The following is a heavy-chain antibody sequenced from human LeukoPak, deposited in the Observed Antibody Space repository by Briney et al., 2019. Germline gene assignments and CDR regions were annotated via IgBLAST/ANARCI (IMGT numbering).Heavy chain of an antibody. CDR2: IDHSGNT. D-gene: IGHD1-26*01. CDR3: ARVGGSYYSNWFDP. V-gene: IGHV4-34*01. J-gene: IGHJ5*02. CDR1: GGSLSGYY. Sequence: SETLSLTCAVYGGSLSGYYWSWIRQPPGKGLEWIGEIDHSGNTNYNPSLKSRVTISVDTSNNQLSLKLTSVTAADTAVYYCARVGGSYYSNWFDPWGQGTLVTVSS.